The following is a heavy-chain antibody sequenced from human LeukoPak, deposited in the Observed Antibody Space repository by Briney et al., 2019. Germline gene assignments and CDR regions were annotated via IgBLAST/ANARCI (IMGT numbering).Heavy chain of an antibody. D-gene: IGHD4-23*01. CDR3: ARRDYGGHAAYFDY. Sequence: GESLKIPCRGSGYTITSNWIGWVRQMPGKGLEWMGIINPRDSETVYNPSFQGQVTMSVDKSISTAYLQWSSLKASDTAMYYCARRDYGGHAAYFDYWGQGTLVTVSS. V-gene: IGHV5-51*01. J-gene: IGHJ4*02. CDR1: GYTITSNW. CDR2: INPRDSET.